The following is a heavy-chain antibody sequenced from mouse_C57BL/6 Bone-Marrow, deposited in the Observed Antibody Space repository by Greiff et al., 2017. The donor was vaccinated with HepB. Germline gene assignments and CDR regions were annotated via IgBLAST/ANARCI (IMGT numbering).Heavy chain of an antibody. Sequence: QVQLQQPGAELVKPGASVKVSCKASGYTFTSYWMHWVKQRPGQGLEWIGRIHPSDSDTNYNQKFKGKATLTVDKSSSTAYMQLSSLTSEDSAVYYCAIGPYYYGSSYVDWFAYWGQGTLVTVSA. CDR1: GYTFTSYW. V-gene: IGHV1-74*01. D-gene: IGHD1-1*01. CDR3: AIGPYYYGSSYVDWFAY. J-gene: IGHJ3*01. CDR2: IHPSDSDT.